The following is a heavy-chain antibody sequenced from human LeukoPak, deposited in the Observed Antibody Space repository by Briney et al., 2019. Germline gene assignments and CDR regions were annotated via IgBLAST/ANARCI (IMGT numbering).Heavy chain of an antibody. V-gene: IGHV4-59*02. CDR1: GGSVTSYY. CDR3: ARERRYGSGTSYGMDV. CDR2: IYYSGYT. Sequence: PSETLSLTCAVSGGSVTSYYWSWVRQPPGKGLEWIGYIYYSGYTNHNPSLKSRATTSVDTSKNQFSLKLSSVTAADTAVYYCARERRYGSGTSYGMDVWGQGTTVTVSS. D-gene: IGHD3-10*01. J-gene: IGHJ6*02.